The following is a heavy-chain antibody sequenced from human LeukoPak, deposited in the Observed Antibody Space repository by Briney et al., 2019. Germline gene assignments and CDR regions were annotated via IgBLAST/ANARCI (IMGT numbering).Heavy chain of an antibody. J-gene: IGHJ6*02. D-gene: IGHD6-19*01. CDR1: GFTFSSYA. V-gene: IGHV3-23*01. CDR2: ISGSGGST. CDR3: AKDGRVAVAATGYYGMGV. Sequence: PGASLRLSCAASGFTFSSYAMSWVRQAPGKGLEWVSAISGSGGSTNYADSVKGRFTISRDNSKNTLYLQMNSLRAEDTAVYYCAKDGRVAVAATGYYGMGVWGQGTTVTVSS.